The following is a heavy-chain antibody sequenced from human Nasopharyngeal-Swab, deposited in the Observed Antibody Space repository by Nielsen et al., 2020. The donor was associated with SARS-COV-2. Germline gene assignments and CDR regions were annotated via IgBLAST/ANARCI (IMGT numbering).Heavy chain of an antibody. J-gene: IGHJ3*02. CDR1: GYTFTGYY. D-gene: IGHD6-19*01. Sequence: ASVKVSCKASGYTFTGYYMHWVRQAPGQGLEWMGWINPNSGGTNYAQKFQGRVTMTRDTSISTAYMELSRLRSDDTAVYYCSRWSAVAGLGMRDAFDIWGQGTMVTVSS. CDR2: INPNSGGT. CDR3: SRWSAVAGLGMRDAFDI. V-gene: IGHV1-2*02.